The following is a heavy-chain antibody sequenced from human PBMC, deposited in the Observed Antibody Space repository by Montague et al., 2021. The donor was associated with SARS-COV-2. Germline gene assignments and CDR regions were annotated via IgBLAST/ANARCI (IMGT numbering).Heavy chain of an antibody. CDR2: IDWDDDT. J-gene: IGHJ2*01. CDR3: ARIPEYSSGGGPDWYFDL. CDR1: GFSVSTSGLC. D-gene: IGHD6-19*01. V-gene: IGHV2-70*01. Sequence: PALGKPTQTLTLTCTFSGFSVSTSGLCVSWIRQPPGKALEWLALIDWDDDTYYSTSLKTRLAISKDTSKNQVVLTMTDMDPVDTGTYYCARIPEYSSGGGPDWYFDLWGHGTLVTVSS.